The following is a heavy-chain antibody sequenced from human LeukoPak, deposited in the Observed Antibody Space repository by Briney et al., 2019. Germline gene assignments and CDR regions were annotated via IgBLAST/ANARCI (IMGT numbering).Heavy chain of an antibody. D-gene: IGHD3-3*02. CDR3: ARDSKLGEVDY. CDR1: GFTFSSYS. CDR2: ISSSSSTI. V-gene: IGHV3-48*01. Sequence: GGSLRLSCAASGFTFSSYSMNWVRQAPGKGLEWVSYISSSSSTIYYADSVKGRFTISRDNAKNSLYLQMNSLRAEDTAVYYCARDSKLGEVDYWGQGTLVTVSS. J-gene: IGHJ4*02.